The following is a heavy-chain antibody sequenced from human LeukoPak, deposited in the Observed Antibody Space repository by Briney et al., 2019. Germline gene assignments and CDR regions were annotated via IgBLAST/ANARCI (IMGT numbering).Heavy chain of an antibody. CDR1: GGSISSHY. D-gene: IGHD3-16*01. J-gene: IGHJ3*01. CDR3: ARDDYGVFDAFDV. Sequence: PSETLSLTCTVSGGSISSHYWSWIRQPPGKGLEWIGYIYNSGSTNYNPSLKSRVTISLDTSKNQFSLHLTSVTAAHTAVYFCARDDYGVFDAFDVWGQGTVVTVSS. V-gene: IGHV4-59*08. CDR2: IYNSGST.